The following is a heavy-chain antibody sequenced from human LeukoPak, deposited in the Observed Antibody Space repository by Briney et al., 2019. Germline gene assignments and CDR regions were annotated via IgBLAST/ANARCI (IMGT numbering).Heavy chain of an antibody. D-gene: IGHD1-14*01. J-gene: IGHJ4*02. Sequence: MSSETLSLTCTVYGGSFSAYSWSWIRQAPGKGLEWIGEINHSGSTNYNPSLKSRVTFSVDTSKTQISLKLNSVTAADAAVYYCARQSGRGTIEFDSWGQGTLVTVSS. CDR1: GGSFSAYS. V-gene: IGHV4-34*01. CDR2: INHSGST. CDR3: ARQSGRGTIEFDS.